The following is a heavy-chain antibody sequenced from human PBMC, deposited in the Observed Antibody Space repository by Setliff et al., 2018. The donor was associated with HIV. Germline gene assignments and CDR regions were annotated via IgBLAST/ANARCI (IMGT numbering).Heavy chain of an antibody. D-gene: IGHD3-3*01. J-gene: IGHJ4*02. CDR3: ARNIDMHYDFWSAYDY. CDR1: GDTFTSHN. Sequence: ASVKVSCKASGDTFTSHNIHWVRQAPGQGLEWMGWINVNNDATNYAQKFQGRVSMTRDTSISTAYMELRSLTSDDTAVYYCARNIDMHYDFWSAYDYWGQGALVTVSS. V-gene: IGHV1-2*02. CDR2: INVNNDAT.